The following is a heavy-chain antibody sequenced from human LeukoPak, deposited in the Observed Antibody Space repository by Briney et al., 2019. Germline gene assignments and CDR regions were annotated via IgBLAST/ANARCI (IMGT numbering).Heavy chain of an antibody. D-gene: IGHD5-12*01. Sequence: AASVKVSCKASGYTFTSDDINWVRQATGQGLEWMGWMNPNSGNTGYAQKFQGRVTITRNTSISTAYMELSSLRSEDTAVYYCARFSGYDYYYYYMDVWGKGTTVTVSS. V-gene: IGHV1-8*01. CDR3: ARFSGYDYYYYYMDV. CDR2: MNPNSGNT. J-gene: IGHJ6*03. CDR1: GYTFTSDD.